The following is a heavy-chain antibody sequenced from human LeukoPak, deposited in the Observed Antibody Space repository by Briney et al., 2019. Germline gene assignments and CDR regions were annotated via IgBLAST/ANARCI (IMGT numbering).Heavy chain of an antibody. CDR3: ARNPVLVRGYYYYYGMDV. CDR2: IWYGGSNK. Sequence: PGGSLRLSCAASGFTFGSYGMHWVRQAPGKGLEWVAVIWYGGSNKYYADSVKGRFTISRDNSKNTLYLQMNSLRAEDTAVYYCARNPVLVRGYYYYYGMDVWGQGTTVTVSS. J-gene: IGHJ6*02. V-gene: IGHV3-33*01. CDR1: GFTFGSYG. D-gene: IGHD3-10*01.